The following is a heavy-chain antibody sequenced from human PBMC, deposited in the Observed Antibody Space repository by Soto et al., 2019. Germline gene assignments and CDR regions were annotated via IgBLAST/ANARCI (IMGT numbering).Heavy chain of an antibody. Sequence: SETLSLTCAASGGSISSGGYSWSWIRQPPGKGLEWIGYIYHSGSTYYNPSLKSRVTISVDRSKNQFSLKLSSVTAADTAVYYCARASPYYYDSSGYPLDYWGQGTLVTVSS. D-gene: IGHD3-22*01. J-gene: IGHJ4*02. V-gene: IGHV4-30-2*01. CDR2: IYHSGST. CDR3: ARASPYYYDSSGYPLDY. CDR1: GGSISSGGYS.